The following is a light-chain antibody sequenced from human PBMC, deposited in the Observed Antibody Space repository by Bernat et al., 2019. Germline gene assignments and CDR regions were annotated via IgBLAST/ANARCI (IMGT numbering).Light chain of an antibody. Sequence: DFQMTQSPSSLSASVGDRVTITCRASDKIAKYLNLYQQKPGKAPKPLIYAASILQSGVPSRFSGNGSGTDFTLSINSLQPEDFVTYYCQQSYTSPRFTFVPGTRVEVK. V-gene: IGKV1-39*01. J-gene: IGKJ3*01. CDR3: QQSYTSPRFT. CDR2: AAS. CDR1: DKIAKY.